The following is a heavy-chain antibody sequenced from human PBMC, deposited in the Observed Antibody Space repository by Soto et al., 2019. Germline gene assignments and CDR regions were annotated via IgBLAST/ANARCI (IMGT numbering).Heavy chain of an antibody. CDR1: GFTFSINA. V-gene: IGHV3-23*01. CDR3: AKRHYYGSGSFALAT. D-gene: IGHD3-10*01. Sequence: EVRLLESGGGLVQPGGSLRLSCAGSGFTFSINAMSWVRQAPGKGLEWVSSVSGDGYASDYADSVKGRFTVSRHNSKNTLYLQMNSLRAEDTAVYYCAKRHYYGSGSFALATWGQGTLVTVSS. CDR2: VSGDGYAS. J-gene: IGHJ4*03.